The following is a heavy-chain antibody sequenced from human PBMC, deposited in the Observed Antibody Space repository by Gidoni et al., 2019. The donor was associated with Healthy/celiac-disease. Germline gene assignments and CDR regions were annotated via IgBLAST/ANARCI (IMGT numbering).Heavy chain of an antibody. Sequence: QVQLQQWGAGLLKPSETLSLTCAVYGGSYSGYYWSWIRQPPGKGLGWIGEINHSGSTNYNPSLKSRVTISVDTSKNQFSLKLSSVTAADTAVYYCASGGGVDYWGQGTLVTVSS. CDR1: GGSYSGYY. CDR3: ASGGGVDY. D-gene: IGHD3-10*01. J-gene: IGHJ4*02. CDR2: INHSGST. V-gene: IGHV4-34*01.